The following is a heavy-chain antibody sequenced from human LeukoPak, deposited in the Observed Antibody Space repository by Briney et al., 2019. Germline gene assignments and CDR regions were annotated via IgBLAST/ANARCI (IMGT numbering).Heavy chain of an antibody. V-gene: IGHV4-61*02. CDR1: GGSISSGSYY. Sequence: SETLSLTCTVSGGSISSGSYYWSWMRQPAGKGLEWIGRIYTSGSTNYNPSLKSRVTISVDTSKNQFSLKLSSVTAADTAVYYCARQEGYYYYYYMDVWGKGTTVTVPS. CDR3: ARQEGYYYYYYMDV. CDR2: IYTSGST. J-gene: IGHJ6*03.